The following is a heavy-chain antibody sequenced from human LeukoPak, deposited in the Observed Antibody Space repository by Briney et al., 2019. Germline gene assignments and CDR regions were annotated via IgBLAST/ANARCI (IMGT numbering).Heavy chain of an antibody. CDR1: GFTLSSYG. D-gene: IGHD6-19*01. J-gene: IGHJ4*02. CDR3: AKAYTSGWYYFDY. CDR2: ITGSSVST. V-gene: IGHV3-23*01. Sequence: SGGSLRLSCAASGFTLSSYGMNWVRQAPGKGLEWVSTITGSSVSTYYADSVKGRFTISRDNSKNTLYLQMNSLRAEDTAIYYCAKAYTSGWYYFDYWGQGTLVTVSS.